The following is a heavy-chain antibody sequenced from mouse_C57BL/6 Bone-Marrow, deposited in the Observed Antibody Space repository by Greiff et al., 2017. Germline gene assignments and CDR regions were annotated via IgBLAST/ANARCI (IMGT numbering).Heavy chain of an antibody. CDR3: TQIYDGYDVFAY. CDR2: IDPETGGT. J-gene: IGHJ3*01. D-gene: IGHD2-2*01. V-gene: IGHV1-15*01. Sequence: QVQLKESGAELVRPGASVTLSCKASGYTFTDYEMHWVKQTPVHGLEWIGAIDPETGGTAYNQKFKGKAILTADKSSSTAYMELRSLTSEDSAVYYCTQIYDGYDVFAYWGQGTLVTVSA. CDR1: GYTFTDYE.